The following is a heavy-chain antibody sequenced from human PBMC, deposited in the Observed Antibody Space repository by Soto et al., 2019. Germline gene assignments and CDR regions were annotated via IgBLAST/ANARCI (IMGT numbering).Heavy chain of an antibody. Sequence: LRLSCAASGFTFSSYGMHWVRQAPGKGLEWVAVIWYDGSNKYYADSVKGRFTISRDNSKNTLYLQMNSLRAEDTAVYYCARDTDFWSGYLTDYYYYGMDVWGQGTTVTVSS. CDR1: GFTFSSYG. D-gene: IGHD3-3*01. V-gene: IGHV3-33*01. J-gene: IGHJ6*02. CDR3: ARDTDFWSGYLTDYYYYGMDV. CDR2: IWYDGSNK.